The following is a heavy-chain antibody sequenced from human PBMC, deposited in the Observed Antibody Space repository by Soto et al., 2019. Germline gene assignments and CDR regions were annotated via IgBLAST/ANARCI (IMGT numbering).Heavy chain of an antibody. CDR1: GFTFGDYA. CDR2: IRSKAYGGTT. D-gene: IGHD6-13*01. CDR3: TRSYSSSWYLH. J-gene: IGHJ4*02. V-gene: IGHV3-49*03. Sequence: HPGGSLRLSCTASGFTFGDYAMSWFRQAPGKGLEWVGFIRSKAYGGTTEYAASVKGRFTISRDDSKSIAYLQMNSLKTEDTAVYYCTRSYSSSWYLHWGQGTLVTVSS.